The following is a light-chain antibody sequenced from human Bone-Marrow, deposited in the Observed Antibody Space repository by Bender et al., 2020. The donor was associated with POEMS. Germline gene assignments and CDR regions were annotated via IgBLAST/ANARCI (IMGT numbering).Light chain of an antibody. CDR1: ALPNQY. CDR2: QDS. Sequence: SDELTQPPSVSVSPGQTARITCSGDALPNQYAFWYQQKPGQAPVLVIYQDSARPSGIPERFSGSTSGTTVTLTISGVQAEDEADYYCQSADSNGFYVFGTGTKVTVL. J-gene: IGLJ1*01. CDR3: QSADSNGFYV. V-gene: IGLV3-25*03.